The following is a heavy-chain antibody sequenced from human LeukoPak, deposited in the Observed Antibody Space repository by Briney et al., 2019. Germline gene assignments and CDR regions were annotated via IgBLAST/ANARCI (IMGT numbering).Heavy chain of an antibody. D-gene: IGHD5/OR15-5a*01. J-gene: IGHJ4*02. CDR2: IYSTGST. CDR1: GGSISSVNHY. Sequence: SQTLSLTCAVSGGSISSVNHYWSWIRQPAGKGLEWIGRIYSTGSTNYNPSLKSRVTISIDTSKRQFSLKLSSVTATDTAIYYCARGVSTINFDYWGQGTLVTVSS. CDR3: ARGVSTINFDY. V-gene: IGHV4-61*02.